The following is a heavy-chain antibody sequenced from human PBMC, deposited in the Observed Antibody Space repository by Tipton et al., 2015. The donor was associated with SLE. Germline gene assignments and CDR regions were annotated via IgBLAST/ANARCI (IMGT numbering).Heavy chain of an antibody. V-gene: IGHV4-38-2*01. CDR3: ARVSQDMVVTGNWYFDL. D-gene: IGHD5-12*01. CDR1: GYSISAGYY. CDR2: IYHSGST. J-gene: IGHJ2*01. Sequence: GLVKPSETLSLKCAVSGYSISAGYYWGWVRQPPGKGLEWIGYIYHSGSTNYNPSLKSRVTISVDTSKNQFSLQLNSVTAADTAIYYCARVSQDMVVTGNWYFDLWGRGTLVTVSS.